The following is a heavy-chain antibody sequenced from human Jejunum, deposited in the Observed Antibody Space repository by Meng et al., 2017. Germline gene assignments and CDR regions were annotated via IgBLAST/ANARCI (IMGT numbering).Heavy chain of an antibody. CDR1: GFPFSTYS. CDR3: ARDNDWVVWDY. D-gene: IGHD1-1*01. J-gene: IGHJ4*01. V-gene: IGHV3-74*01. CDR2: IKPDGNTI. Sequence: EVQLVESGGGLVQPGGFLRPSCAASGFPFSTYSMHWVRQAPGKGLVWVSQIKPDGNTISYADSVRGRFTISRDNAKSTLYLEMNSLRAEDAAVYYCARDNDWVVWDYWGRGTLVTVSS.